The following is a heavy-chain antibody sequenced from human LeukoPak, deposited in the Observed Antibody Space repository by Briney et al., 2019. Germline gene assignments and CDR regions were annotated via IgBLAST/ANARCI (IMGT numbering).Heavy chain of an antibody. CDR1: GGSISSYY. D-gene: IGHD6-13*01. Sequence: SETLSLTCTVSGGSISSYYWSRIRQPPGKGLEWIGYIYYSGSTNYNPSLKSRVTISVDTSKNQFSLKLSSVTAADTAVYYCARESQQLTLDYWGQGTLVTVSS. CDR2: IYYSGST. V-gene: IGHV4-59*01. CDR3: ARESQQLTLDY. J-gene: IGHJ4*02.